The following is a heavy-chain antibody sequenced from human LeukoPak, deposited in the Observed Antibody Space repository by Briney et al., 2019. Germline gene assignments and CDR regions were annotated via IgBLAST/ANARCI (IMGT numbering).Heavy chain of an antibody. CDR1: GYSFTSYW. D-gene: IGHD5-12*01. V-gene: IGHV5-51*01. CDR2: IYPGDSDT. J-gene: IGHJ4*02. CDR3: ARGTWDGGYDLMYYFDY. Sequence: GESLKISCKGSGYSFTSYWIGWVRQMPGKGLEWMGIIYPGDSDTRYSPSFQGQVTISADKSISTAYLQWSSLKASDTAMYYCARGTWDGGYDLMYYFDYWGQGTLVTVSS.